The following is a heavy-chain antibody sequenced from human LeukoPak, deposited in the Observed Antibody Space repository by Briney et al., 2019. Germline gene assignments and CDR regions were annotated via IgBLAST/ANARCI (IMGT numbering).Heavy chain of an antibody. CDR1: GGSFSGYY. V-gene: IGHV4-34*01. CDR3: ARGAQTYYDKAPVDY. J-gene: IGHJ4*02. Sequence: SETLSLTCAVYGGSFSGYYWSWIRQPPGKGLEGIGEINHSGSTNYNPSLKSRVTISVDTSKSQFSLKLNSMTAADTAVYYCARGAQTYYDKAPVDYWGQGTLVTVSS. D-gene: IGHD3-22*01. CDR2: INHSGST.